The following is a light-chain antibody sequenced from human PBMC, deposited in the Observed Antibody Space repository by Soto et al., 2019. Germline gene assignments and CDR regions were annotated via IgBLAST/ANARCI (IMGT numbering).Light chain of an antibody. CDR2: AAS. V-gene: IGKV1-8*01. CDR3: QQLSSYPLT. Sequence: AIRMTQSPSSFSASTVDRVTITCRASQGISSYLAWYQQKPGKAPKLLIYAASTLHSGVPSRFSGSGSGTDFTLTIGSLQPEDFATYYCQQLSSYPLTFGGGTKVDIK. J-gene: IGKJ4*01. CDR1: QGISSY.